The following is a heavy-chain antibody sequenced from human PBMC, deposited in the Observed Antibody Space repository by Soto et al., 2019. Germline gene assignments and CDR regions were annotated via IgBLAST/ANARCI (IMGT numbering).Heavy chain of an antibody. V-gene: IGHV5-10-1*01. CDR1: GYSFACYW. D-gene: IGHD3-22*01. Sequence: GESLKISCNGSGYSFACYWITWVRQMPWKGLEWMGGIDPSDSQTYYSPSFRGHVTISAAKSITTVFLQWSSLRASDTAMYYCARQIYDSDSGPNFQYYFDSWGQGTLVTVSS. J-gene: IGHJ4*02. CDR2: IDPSDSQT. CDR3: ARQIYDSDSGPNFQYYFDS.